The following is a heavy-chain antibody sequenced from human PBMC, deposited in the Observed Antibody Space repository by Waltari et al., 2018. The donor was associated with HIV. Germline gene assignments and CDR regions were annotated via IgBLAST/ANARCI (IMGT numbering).Heavy chain of an antibody. CDR1: GFTFSSYS. CDR2: ISSSSSYK. V-gene: IGHV3-21*01. Sequence: EVQLVESGGGLVKPGGSLRLACEASGFTFSSYSMKWVRQAPGKGLEWVSFISSSSSYKYYADSVKGRFTISRDNAKNSLYLQMNSLRAEDTAVYYCARVATMIVVVTNPYYFDYWGQGTLVTVSS. CDR3: ARVATMIVVVTNPYYFDY. J-gene: IGHJ4*02. D-gene: IGHD3-22*01.